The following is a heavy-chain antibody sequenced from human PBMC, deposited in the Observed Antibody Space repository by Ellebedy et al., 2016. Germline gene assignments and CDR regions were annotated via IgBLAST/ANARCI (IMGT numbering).Heavy chain of an antibody. Sequence: GGSLRLXXAASAFSRYGMSWVRQAPGKGLQWVSGISATGSSTYYADSVRGRFTISRDNSKNTLYLQMNSLRAEDTAVYYCAKDVLPDYGSGIFYPSDYWGQGTLVTVSS. V-gene: IGHV3-23*01. CDR3: AKDVLPDYGSGIFYPSDY. D-gene: IGHD3-10*01. CDR2: ISATGSST. CDR1: AFSRYG. J-gene: IGHJ4*02.